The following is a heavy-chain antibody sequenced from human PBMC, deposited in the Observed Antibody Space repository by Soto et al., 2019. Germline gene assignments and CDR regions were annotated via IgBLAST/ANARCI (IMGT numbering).Heavy chain of an antibody. V-gene: IGHV3-30*18. J-gene: IGHJ4*02. CDR1: GFTFSSYG. CDR3: AKDRGDSSGWYFDY. Sequence: QVQLAESGGGVVQPGRSLRLSCAASGFTFSSYGMHWVRQAPGKGLEWVAIISYDGSKKYYADSVKGRFTISRDNSKNTLYLQMTSLRAEDTAVYYCAKDRGDSSGWYFDYWGQGTLVTVSS. D-gene: IGHD6-19*01. CDR2: ISYDGSKK.